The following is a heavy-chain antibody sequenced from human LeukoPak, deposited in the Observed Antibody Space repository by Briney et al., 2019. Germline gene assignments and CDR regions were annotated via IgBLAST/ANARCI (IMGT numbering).Heavy chain of an antibody. V-gene: IGHV1-18*01. Sequence: ASVKVSCKASGYTFTNYGLSWVRQAPGQGLEWVGWISGYNSNTHYAQKLQGRVTMTTDTSTSTAYMELRSLRSDDTAVYYCARGVLPARFDSWGQGTLVTVSS. CDR2: ISGYNSNT. D-gene: IGHD2-2*01. CDR3: ARGVLPARFDS. CDR1: GYTFTNYG. J-gene: IGHJ5*01.